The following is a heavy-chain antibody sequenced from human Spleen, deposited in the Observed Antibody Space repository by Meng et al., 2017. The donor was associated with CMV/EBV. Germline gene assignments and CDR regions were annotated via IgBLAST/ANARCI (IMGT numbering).Heavy chain of an antibody. V-gene: IGHV5-51*01. D-gene: IGHD5-18*01. J-gene: IGHJ4*02. CDR3: ARRGYSYSADS. CDR2: IYPGDSDT. Sequence: GESQKISCSASGYNFPNYWMAWVRQTPGKGLEWMGFIYPGDSDTTSSPSFQGQVTISADNSISTAYLQWSSLKASDTAIYYCARRGYSYSADSWGQGTLVTVSS. CDR1: GYNFPNYW.